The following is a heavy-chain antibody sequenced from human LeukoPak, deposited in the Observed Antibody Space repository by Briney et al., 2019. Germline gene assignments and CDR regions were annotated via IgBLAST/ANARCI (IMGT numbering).Heavy chain of an antibody. J-gene: IGHJ4*02. D-gene: IGHD5/OR15-5a*01. CDR3: ARENSGLDD. Sequence: PGGSLRLSCAASGFTFSSYAMHWVRQAPGKGLEGVAVISYDGSNKYYADSVKGRFTISRDNSKNTLYLQMNSLRAEDTAVYYCARENSGLDDWGQGTLVTVSS. V-gene: IGHV3-30-3*01. CDR2: ISYDGSNK. CDR1: GFTFSSYA.